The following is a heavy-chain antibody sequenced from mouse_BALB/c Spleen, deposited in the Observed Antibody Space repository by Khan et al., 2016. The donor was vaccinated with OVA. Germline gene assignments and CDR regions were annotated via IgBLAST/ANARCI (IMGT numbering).Heavy chain of an antibody. D-gene: IGHD1-2*01. Sequence: QVQLQQSGAELARPGASLKLSCTASGYTFTDYYINWVKQRTGQGLEWIGEISPGSGDTYYNENFKGKVTLTADKSSTPVYMQLSSRTSEASAVYFCARRNYFGYTFAYWGQGTLVTVSA. CDR1: GYTFTDYY. CDR3: ARRNYFGYTFAY. CDR2: ISPGSGDT. J-gene: IGHJ3*01. V-gene: IGHV1-77*01.